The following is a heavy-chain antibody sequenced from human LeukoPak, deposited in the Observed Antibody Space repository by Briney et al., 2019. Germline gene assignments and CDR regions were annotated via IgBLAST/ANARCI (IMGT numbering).Heavy chain of an antibody. CDR1: AFTFSDYS. Sequence: PGGSLRLSCAASAFTFSDYSMNWVRQAPGKGLDWVSYISGRSSTIYYADSVKGRFTISRDNAKNSMYLQMNSLRAEDTAVYYCARDRIKSGSYYFDYWGQGTLVTVSS. CDR3: ARDRIKSGSYYFDY. CDR2: ISGRSSTI. J-gene: IGHJ4*02. V-gene: IGHV3-48*01. D-gene: IGHD1-26*01.